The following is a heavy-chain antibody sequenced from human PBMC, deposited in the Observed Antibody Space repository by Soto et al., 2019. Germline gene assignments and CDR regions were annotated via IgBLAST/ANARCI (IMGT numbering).Heavy chain of an antibody. CDR2: IYPGDSDT. CDR1: GYTCTNYW. D-gene: IGHD3-10*01. V-gene: IGHV5-51*01. Sequence: LGWSLKISCKGSGYTCTNYWIGWVRQMAGKGLEWVGIIYPGDSDTRYNPSFRGQVTISADKSISHGYLQWSSLKASDTAMYYCARNRLRQYYYGTDVWGQGTTVTVSS. CDR3: ARNRLRQYYYGTDV. J-gene: IGHJ6*02.